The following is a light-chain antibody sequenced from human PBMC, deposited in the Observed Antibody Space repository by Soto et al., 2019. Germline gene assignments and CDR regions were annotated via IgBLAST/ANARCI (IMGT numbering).Light chain of an antibody. Sequence: QSVLTQPASVSGSPGQSITISCTGTSSDVGSYNLVSWYQQHPGKAPKLMIYEVSKRPSGVSNRFSGSKSGNTASLTISGLQAEDEADYYCCSYAGSSTFAFGTVTKVTV. CDR2: EVS. CDR3: CSYAGSSTFA. J-gene: IGLJ1*01. V-gene: IGLV2-23*02. CDR1: SSDVGSYNL.